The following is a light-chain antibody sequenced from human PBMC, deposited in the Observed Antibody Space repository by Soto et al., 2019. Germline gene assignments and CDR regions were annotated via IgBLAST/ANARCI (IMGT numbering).Light chain of an antibody. V-gene: IGKV3-11*01. CDR2: DES. CDR1: QSVRSY. Sequence: EIVLTQSPATLSLSPGERATLSCRASQSVRSYLAWYQQKPGQVPRLLIYDESKRATGIPARFSGSGSGTDCTLTISSLEPEDLAVYYCQQCSNWPFPFGPGTKEDI. CDR3: QQCSNWPFP. J-gene: IGKJ3*01.